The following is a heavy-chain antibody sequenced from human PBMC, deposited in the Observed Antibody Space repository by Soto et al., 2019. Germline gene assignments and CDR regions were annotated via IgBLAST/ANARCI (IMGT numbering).Heavy chain of an antibody. J-gene: IGHJ5*02. V-gene: IGHV4-38-2*02. D-gene: IGHD3-3*01. Sequence: PSETLSLTCSVSGDSISSGYYWGWIRQPPGKGLEWIGSIYHSGSTYYNPSLKSRVTISVDTSKNQFSLKLSSVTAADTAVYYCARVLTIFGVVTWFDPWGQGTLVTVSS. CDR1: GDSISSGYY. CDR3: ARVLTIFGVVTWFDP. CDR2: IYHSGST.